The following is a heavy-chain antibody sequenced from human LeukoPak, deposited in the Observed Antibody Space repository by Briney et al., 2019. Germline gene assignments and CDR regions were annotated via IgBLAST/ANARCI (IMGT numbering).Heavy chain of an antibody. Sequence: APVKVSCKASGYTFTSYGISWVRQAPGQGLEWMGWISAYNGNTNYAQKLQGRVTMTTDTSTSTAYMELRSLRSDDTAVYYCARVTPAVAGRGGFDPWGQGTLVTVSS. J-gene: IGHJ5*02. CDR1: GYTFTSYG. CDR2: ISAYNGNT. CDR3: ARVTPAVAGRGGFDP. V-gene: IGHV1-18*01. D-gene: IGHD6-19*01.